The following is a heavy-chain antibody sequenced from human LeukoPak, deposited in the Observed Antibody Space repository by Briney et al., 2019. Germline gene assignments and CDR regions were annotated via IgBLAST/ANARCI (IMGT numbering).Heavy chain of an antibody. D-gene: IGHD3-10*01. CDR3: AADRLERYYGSGSS. V-gene: IGHV1-58*02. J-gene: IGHJ4*02. CDR1: GFTFTSSA. CDR2: IVVGSGNT. Sequence: ASVKVSCKASGFTFTSSAMQWVRQARGQRLEWIGWIVVGSGNTNYAQKFQERVTITRDMSTSTAYMELSSLRSEDTAVYYCAADRLERYYGSGSSWGQGTMVTVSS.